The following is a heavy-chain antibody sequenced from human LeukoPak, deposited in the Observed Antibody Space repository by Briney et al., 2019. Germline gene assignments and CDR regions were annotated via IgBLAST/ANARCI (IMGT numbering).Heavy chain of an antibody. CDR3: AVWFGELLWYYFDY. D-gene: IGHD3-10*01. J-gene: IGHJ4*02. V-gene: IGHV3-30*03. Sequence: PGRSLRLSCAASGFTFSGYGMHWVRQAPGKVLEWLAVISYDGSNKYYADSVKGRFTISRDNSKNTLYLQMNSLRAEDTAVYYCAVWFGELLWYYFDYWGQGTLVTVSS. CDR1: GFTFSGYG. CDR2: ISYDGSNK.